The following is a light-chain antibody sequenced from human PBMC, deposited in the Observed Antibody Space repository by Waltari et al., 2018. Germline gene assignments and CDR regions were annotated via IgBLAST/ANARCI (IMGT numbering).Light chain of an antibody. Sequence: SSELTQDPAVSVAMGQTVTITCQGNGLRSYYASWYQQRPGQAPILIMYDKNNRPSGVPDRFSGSNSDNTGSLTITGAQAEDEASYYCHSRDASGVGGSFGGGTKLTVL. J-gene: IGLJ2*01. V-gene: IGLV3-19*01. CDR2: DKN. CDR1: GLRSYY. CDR3: HSRDASGVGGS.